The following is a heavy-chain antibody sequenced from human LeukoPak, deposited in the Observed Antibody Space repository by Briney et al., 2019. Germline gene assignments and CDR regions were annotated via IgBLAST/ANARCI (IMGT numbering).Heavy chain of an antibody. J-gene: IGHJ6*03. CDR1: GGSISNYY. V-gene: IGHV4-59*01. D-gene: IGHD6-13*01. CDR2: TYYSGST. CDR3: ARGIAAAGYYYYYMDV. Sequence: SETLSLTCTVSGGSISNYYWSWIRQPPGKGLEWIGYTYYSGSTNYNPSLTSRVSISVDTPRDQFSLKLTSVTAADTAVYYCARGIAAAGYYYYYMDVWGKGTTVTVSS.